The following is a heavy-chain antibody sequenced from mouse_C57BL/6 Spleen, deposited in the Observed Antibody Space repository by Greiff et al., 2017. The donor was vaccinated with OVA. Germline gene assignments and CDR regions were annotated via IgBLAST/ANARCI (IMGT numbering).Heavy chain of an antibody. CDR3: ARHWYYGSSYWYFDV. V-gene: IGHV5-6*01. Sequence: EVQLVESGGDLVKPGGSLKLSCAASGFTFSSYGMSWVRQTPDKRLEWVATISSGGSYTYYPDSVKGRFTISSDNAKHTLYLQMSSLKSEDTSMYYCARHWYYGSSYWYFDVWGTGTTVTVSS. CDR2: ISSGGSYT. CDR1: GFTFSSYG. J-gene: IGHJ1*03. D-gene: IGHD1-1*01.